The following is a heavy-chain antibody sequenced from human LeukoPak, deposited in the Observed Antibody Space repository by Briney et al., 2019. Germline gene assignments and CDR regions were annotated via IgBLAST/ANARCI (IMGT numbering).Heavy chain of an antibody. CDR3: AKDEYCGGDCYIQH. Sequence: GGSLRPSCAASGFTFSSYAMSWVRQAPGKGLEWVSVISGSGGSTYYADSVKGRFTISRDNSKNTLYLQMNSLRAEDTAVYYCAKDEYCGGDCYIQHWGQGTLVTVSS. J-gene: IGHJ1*01. V-gene: IGHV3-23*01. CDR2: ISGSGGST. D-gene: IGHD2-21*02. CDR1: GFTFSSYA.